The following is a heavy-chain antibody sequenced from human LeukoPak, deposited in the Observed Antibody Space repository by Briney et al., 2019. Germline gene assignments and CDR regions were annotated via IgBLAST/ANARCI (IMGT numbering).Heavy chain of an antibody. D-gene: IGHD5-12*01. CDR2: IYTSGTT. V-gene: IGHV4-4*07. CDR1: EGPLSSYY. J-gene: IGHJ4*02. CDR3: ARLVAAFYYFDY. Sequence: SETLSLTCTLSEGPLSSYYWSWIRHPAGKGLECIGSIYTSGTTSYNPALKSRVTMSVDSSNNQFSLRLSSVTAADTAVYYCARLVAAFYYFDYWGQGTLVTVSS.